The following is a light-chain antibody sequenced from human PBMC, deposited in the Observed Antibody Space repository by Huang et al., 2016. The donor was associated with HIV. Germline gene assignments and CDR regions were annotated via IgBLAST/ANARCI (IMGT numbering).Light chain of an antibody. J-gene: IGKJ2*02. CDR3: MQSIRLRT. Sequence: IVMTQTPLSLSVTPGQPATISCKSNQSLLLGDGKTYLYWYLQRAGQSPQPLIYEVSSRFSGVPDRVSASGSGTDFTLNISRVEAGDVGIYYCMQSIRLRTFGQGTKLEIK. V-gene: IGKV2-29*02. CDR2: EVS. CDR1: QSLLLGDGKTY.